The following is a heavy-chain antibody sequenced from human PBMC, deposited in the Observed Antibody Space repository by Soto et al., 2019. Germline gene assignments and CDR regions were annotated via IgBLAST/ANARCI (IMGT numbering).Heavy chain of an antibody. J-gene: IGHJ3*02. V-gene: IGHV3-66*01. CDR3: ARDRSTIYAFDI. CDR1: GFTVSSNY. Sequence: GGSLRLSCAASGFTVSSNYMSWVRQAPGKGLEWVSVIYSGGSTYYADSVKGRFTISRDNSKNALYLQMNSLRAEDTAVYYCARDRSTIYAFDIWGQGTMVTVSS. CDR2: IYSGGST. D-gene: IGHD3-3*01.